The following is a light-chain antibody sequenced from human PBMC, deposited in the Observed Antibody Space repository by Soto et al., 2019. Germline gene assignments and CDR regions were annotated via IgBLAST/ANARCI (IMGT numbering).Light chain of an antibody. J-gene: IGKJ5*01. CDR3: QQRSDSFT. CDR2: GAS. CDR1: QSVSSSY. Sequence: EIVLTQSPGTLSLSPGERATLSCRASQSVSSSYLAWYQQKPGQAPRLLIYGASSRATGIPDRFSGSGSGTDFPLTISSLEPEDFAVYYCQQRSDSFTFGQGTRLEIK. V-gene: IGKV3D-20*02.